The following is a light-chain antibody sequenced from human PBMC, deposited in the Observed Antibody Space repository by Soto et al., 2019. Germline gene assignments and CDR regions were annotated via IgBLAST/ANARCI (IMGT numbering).Light chain of an antibody. CDR3: QHYGASPKYP. V-gene: IGKV3-20*01. CDR1: QSVSSSP. CDR2: GAS. Sequence: EIVLTQSTGTLSLSPGQRATLSCRASQSVSSSPLAWYQQRPGQAPRLPIYGASRRDTGIPDMVSGSGAGTDFTLTISRLEPEDFAVYYCQHYGASPKYPFGQGTKLESK. J-gene: IGKJ2*01.